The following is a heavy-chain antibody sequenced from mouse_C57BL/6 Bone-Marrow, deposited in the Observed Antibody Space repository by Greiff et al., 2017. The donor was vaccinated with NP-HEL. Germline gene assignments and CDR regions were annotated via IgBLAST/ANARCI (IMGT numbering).Heavy chain of an antibody. V-gene: IGHV14-4*01. CDR1: GFNIKDDY. CDR2: IDPENGDT. Sequence: VQLQQSGAELVRPGASVKLSCTASGFNIKDDYMHWVKQRPEQGLEWIGWIDPENGDTEYASKFQGKATITADTSSNTAYLQLSSLTSEDTAVYYCTTQQLRLRFAYWGQGTLVTVSA. J-gene: IGHJ3*01. CDR3: TTQQLRLRFAY. D-gene: IGHD3-2*02.